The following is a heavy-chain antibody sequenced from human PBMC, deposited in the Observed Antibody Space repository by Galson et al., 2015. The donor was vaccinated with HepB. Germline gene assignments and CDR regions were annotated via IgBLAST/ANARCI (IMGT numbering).Heavy chain of an antibody. J-gene: IGHJ6*03. CDR1: GFTFSSYS. V-gene: IGHV3-21*01. Sequence: SLRLSCAASGFTFSSYSMNWVRQAPGKGLEWVSSISSSSSYIYYADSVKGRFTISRDNAKNSLYLQMNSLRAEDTAVYYCARGTERRYYYYYYYMDVWGKGTTVTVSS. CDR3: ARGTERRYYYYYYYMDV. CDR2: ISSSSSYI. D-gene: IGHD1-1*01.